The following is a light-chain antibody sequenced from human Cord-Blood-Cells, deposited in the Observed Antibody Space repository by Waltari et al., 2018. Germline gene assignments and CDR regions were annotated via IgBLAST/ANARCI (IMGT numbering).Light chain of an antibody. CDR1: QSVSSSY. CDR3: QQYGSSPWT. CDR2: GAS. V-gene: IGKV3-20*01. Sequence: EIVLTQSPGTLSLSPGERATLYCRASQSVSSSYLAWYQQKPGQAPRLLIYGASSRATGIPDRFSGSGSGTDFTLTISRLEPEDFAVYYWQQYGSSPWTFGQGTKVEIK. J-gene: IGKJ1*01.